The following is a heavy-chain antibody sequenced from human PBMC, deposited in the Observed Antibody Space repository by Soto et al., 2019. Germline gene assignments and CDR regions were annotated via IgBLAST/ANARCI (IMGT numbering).Heavy chain of an antibody. J-gene: IGHJ5*02. CDR3: ARDLRRGYYYDRNDNWLDP. CDR1: GGSISSGGYY. Sequence: TLSLTCTVSGGSISSGGYYWSWIRQHPGKGLEWIGYIYYSGSTYYNPSLKSRVTISVDTSKNQFSLKLSSVTAADTAVYYCARDLRRGYYYDRNDNWLDPWGQGTLVTVSS. V-gene: IGHV4-31*03. CDR2: IYYSGST. D-gene: IGHD3-22*01.